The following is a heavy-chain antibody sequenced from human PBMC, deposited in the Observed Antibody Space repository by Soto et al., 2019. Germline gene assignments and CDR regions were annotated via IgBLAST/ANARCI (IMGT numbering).Heavy chain of an antibody. Sequence: GGSLRLSCTASGFTFGDYAMSWFRQAPGKGLEWVGFIRSKAYGGTTEYAASVKGRFTISRDDSKSIAYLQMNSLKTEDTAVYYCTRVVGARPRSWFDPWGQGTLVTVSS. J-gene: IGHJ5*02. D-gene: IGHD6-6*01. CDR1: GFTFGDYA. V-gene: IGHV3-49*03. CDR2: IRSKAYGGTT. CDR3: TRVVGARPRSWFDP.